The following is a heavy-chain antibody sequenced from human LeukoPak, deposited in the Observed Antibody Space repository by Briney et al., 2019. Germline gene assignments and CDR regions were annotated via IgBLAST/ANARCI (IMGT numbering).Heavy chain of an antibody. J-gene: IGHJ3*02. Sequence: SETLSLTCAVYGGSFSGYYWSWIRQPPGKGLEWIGEINHSGSTNYSPSLKSRVTISVDTSKNQFSLKLSSVTAADTAVYYCARNLRMIPRVDAFDIWGQGTMVTVSS. CDR1: GGSFSGYY. CDR3: ARNLRMIPRVDAFDI. D-gene: IGHD2-15*01. CDR2: INHSGST. V-gene: IGHV4-34*01.